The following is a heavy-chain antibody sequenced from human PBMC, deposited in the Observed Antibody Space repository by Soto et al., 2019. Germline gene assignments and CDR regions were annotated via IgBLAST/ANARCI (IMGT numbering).Heavy chain of an antibody. D-gene: IGHD4-17*01. CDR2: IYYSGST. CDR1: GGSISSYY. J-gene: IGHJ6*02. CDR3: ARGSPYGDYGNYYYYYGMDV. Sequence: PSETLSLTCTVSGGSISSYYWSWIRQPPGKGLEWIGYIYYSGSTNYNPSLKSRVTISVDTSKNQFSLKLSSVTAADTAVYYCARGSPYGDYGNYYYYYGMDVWGQGTTVTVSS. V-gene: IGHV4-59*01.